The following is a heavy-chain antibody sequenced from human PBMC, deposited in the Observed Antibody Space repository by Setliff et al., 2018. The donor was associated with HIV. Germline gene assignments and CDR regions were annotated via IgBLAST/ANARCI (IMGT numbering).Heavy chain of an antibody. D-gene: IGHD6-25*01. J-gene: IGHJ1*01. V-gene: IGHV4-34*01. CDR2: ISHSGST. CDR3: ARHSRIAAVYFQH. CDR1: GGSFSGYY. Sequence: SETLSLTCAVYGGSFSGYYRSWIRQHPGKVLEWIGEISHSGSTNYNPSLKSRVSISVDTSKNQFSLKLSSVTAADTAVYYCARHSRIAAVYFQHWGQGTLVTVSS.